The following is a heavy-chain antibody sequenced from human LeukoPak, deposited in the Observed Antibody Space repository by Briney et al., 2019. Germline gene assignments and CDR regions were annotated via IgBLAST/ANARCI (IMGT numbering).Heavy chain of an antibody. J-gene: IGHJ2*01. CDR3: ARGPPYYDSSGYYGWYFDL. D-gene: IGHD3-22*01. CDR2: ISYDGSNK. CDR1: GFTFSSYA. Sequence: GGTLRLSCAASGFTFSSYAMHWVRQAPGKGLEWVAVISYDGSNKYYTDSVKGRFTISRDNSKNTLYLQMNSLRAEDTAVYYCARGPPYYDSSGYYGWYFDLWGRGTLVTVSS. V-gene: IGHV3-30*04.